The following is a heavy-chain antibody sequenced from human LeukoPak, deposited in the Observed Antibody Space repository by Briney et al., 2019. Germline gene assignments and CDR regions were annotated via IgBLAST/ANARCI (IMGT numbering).Heavy chain of an antibody. V-gene: IGHV1-2*02. CDR1: GYTFTGYY. J-gene: IGHJ4*02. CDR3: AKDGGRGFNYGLYYFDH. CDR2: INPNSGDT. D-gene: IGHD5-18*01. Sequence: ASVKVSCKTSGYTFTGYYTHWVRQAPGQGLEWMGWINPNSGDTNYAQKFQGRVTMTRDTSISTAYMELSRLRSDDTAVYYCAKDGGRGFNYGLYYFDHWGQGTLVTVSS.